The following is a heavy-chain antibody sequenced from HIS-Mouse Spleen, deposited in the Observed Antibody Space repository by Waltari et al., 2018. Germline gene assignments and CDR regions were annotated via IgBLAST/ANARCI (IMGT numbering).Heavy chain of an antibody. V-gene: IGHV1-2*02. D-gene: IGHD6-6*01. Sequence: QVQLVQSGAEVKKPGASVKVSCKASGYTFTGYYMHWVRQAPGQGLERKGWTNPNSGGTNYAQKFQGRVTMTRDTSISTAYMELSRLRSDDTAVYYCARDLQMEYSSSYYFDYWGQGTLVTVSS. CDR3: ARDLQMEYSSSYYFDY. CDR1: GYTFTGYY. CDR2: TNPNSGGT. J-gene: IGHJ4*02.